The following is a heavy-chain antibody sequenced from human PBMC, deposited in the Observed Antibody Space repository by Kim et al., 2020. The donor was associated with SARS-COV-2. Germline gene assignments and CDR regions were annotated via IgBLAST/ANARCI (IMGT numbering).Heavy chain of an antibody. CDR1: GFTFSTYA. CDR3: AKVGSSAVYYSMNV. D-gene: IGHD3-22*01. V-gene: IGHV3-23*01. J-gene: IGHJ6*02. Sequence: GGSLRLSCVASGFTFSTYAMNWVRQAPGKGLEWVSVISCSDTGTYYADSVKDRFTIARDNSKNTLYMQMNSLRAEDTALYYCAKVGSSAVYYSMNVWGQGTTVTVSS. CDR2: ISCSDTGT.